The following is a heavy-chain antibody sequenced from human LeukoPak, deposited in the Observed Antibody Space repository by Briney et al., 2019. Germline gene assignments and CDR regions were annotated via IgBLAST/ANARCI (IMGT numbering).Heavy chain of an antibody. V-gene: IGHV1-18*01. Sequence: WASVKVPCKASGYTFTSYGISWVRQAPGQGLEWMGWISAYNGNTNYAQKLQGRVTMTTDTSTSTAYMELRSLRSDDTAVYYCARATRGWRLPLYYYYGMDVWGQGTTVTVSS. CDR1: GYTFTSYG. CDR2: ISAYNGNT. J-gene: IGHJ6*02. CDR3: ARATRGWRLPLYYYYGMDV. D-gene: IGHD6-19*01.